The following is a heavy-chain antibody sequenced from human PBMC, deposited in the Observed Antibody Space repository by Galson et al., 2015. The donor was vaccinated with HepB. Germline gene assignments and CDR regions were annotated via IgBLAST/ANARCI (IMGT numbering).Heavy chain of an antibody. CDR3: TSPQSGYCSGGSCYSGFDP. CDR1: GFTFSGSA. V-gene: IGHV3-73*01. CDR2: IRSKANSYAT. D-gene: IGHD2-15*01. J-gene: IGHJ5*02. Sequence: SLRLSCAASGFTFSGSAMHWVRQASGKGLEWVGRIRSKANSYATAYAASVKGRFTISRDDSKNTAYLQMNSLKTEDTAVYYCTSPQSGYCSGGSCYSGFDPWGQGTLVTVSS.